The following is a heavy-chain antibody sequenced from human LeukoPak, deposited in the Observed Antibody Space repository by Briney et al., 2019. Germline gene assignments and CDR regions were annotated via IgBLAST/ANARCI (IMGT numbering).Heavy chain of an antibody. J-gene: IGHJ3*02. V-gene: IGHV4-61*01. CDR3: ARAGLGYAFDI. CDR1: GDSITGGIEY. D-gene: IGHD3-16*01. CDR2: MYDSGST. Sequence: SETLSLTCAVSGDSITGGIEYWSWIRQSPGKGLEWIGYMYDSGSTYYNPSLKSRVTISVDTSKNQFSLRLSSVTAADTAVYYCARAGLGYAFDIWGQGTMVTVSS.